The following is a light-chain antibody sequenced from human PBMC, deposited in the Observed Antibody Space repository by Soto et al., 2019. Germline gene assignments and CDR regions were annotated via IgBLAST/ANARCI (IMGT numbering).Light chain of an antibody. Sequence: DIQMTQSPSTLSASVGDRVTITCRASQSISSWLAWYQQKPGKAPKLLIYDASSLESGVPSRFSGSGSGTEFTLTISSRQPDDFATYYCQQYNSYQFTFGPGTKVDIK. J-gene: IGKJ3*01. CDR1: QSISSW. V-gene: IGKV1-5*01. CDR3: QQYNSYQFT. CDR2: DAS.